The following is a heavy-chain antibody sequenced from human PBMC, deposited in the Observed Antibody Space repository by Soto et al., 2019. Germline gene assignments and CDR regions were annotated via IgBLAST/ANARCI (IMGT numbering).Heavy chain of an antibody. J-gene: IGHJ4*02. CDR3: AKGAYAVVAASYFDY. CDR1: GFTFSSYG. V-gene: IGHV3-30*18. CDR2: ISYDGSNK. D-gene: IGHD2-15*01. Sequence: QVQLVESGGGVVQPGRSLRLSCAASGFTFSSYGMHWVRQAPGKGLEWVAVISYDGSNKYYADSVKGRFTISRDNSKNTRYLQMNSLRAEDTVVYYGAKGAYAVVAASYFDYWGQGTLVTVSS.